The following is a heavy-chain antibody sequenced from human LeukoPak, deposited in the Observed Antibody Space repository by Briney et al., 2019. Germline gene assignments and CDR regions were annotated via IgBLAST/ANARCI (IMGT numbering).Heavy chain of an antibody. CDR1: GFSVSTNY. CDR2: MYTLGNT. V-gene: IGHV3-53*05. J-gene: IGHJ4*02. CDR3: AKVGGPYYYDSSGYYNGYFDY. Sequence: GGSLRLSCAGTGFSVSTNYMSWVRQAPGKGLQWVSVMYTLGNTYYADSVKGRFTISRDNAKNSLYLQMNSLRAEDTALYYCAKVGGPYYYDSSGYYNGYFDYWGQGTLVTVSS. D-gene: IGHD3-22*01.